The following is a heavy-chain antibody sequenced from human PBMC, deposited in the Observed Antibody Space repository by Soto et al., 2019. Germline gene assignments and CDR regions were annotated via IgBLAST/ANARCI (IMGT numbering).Heavy chain of an antibody. V-gene: IGHV5-51*01. CDR2: IYPGGSDT. D-gene: IGHD3-22*01. J-gene: IGHJ4*02. Sequence: GESLKISCKGSGYSFTSYWIGWVRQMPGKGLEWMGIIYPGGSDTRYSPSFQGQVTISADKSISTAYLQWSSLKASDTAMYYCARTLTYYYDSSGSDYWGQGTLVTVSS. CDR3: ARTLTYYYDSSGSDY. CDR1: GYSFTSYW.